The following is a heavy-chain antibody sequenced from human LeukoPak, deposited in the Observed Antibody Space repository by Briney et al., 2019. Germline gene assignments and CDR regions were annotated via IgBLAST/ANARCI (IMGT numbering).Heavy chain of an antibody. D-gene: IGHD3-10*01. J-gene: IGHJ4*02. Sequence: SETLSLTCTVSGGSISSYYWSWIRQPAGKGLEWIGRIYTSGSTNYNPSLKSRVTMSVDTSKNQFSLKLSSVTAADTAVYYCAREGGRGGYYGSGSYYKFDYWGQGTLVTVSS. CDR2: IYTSGST. CDR1: GGSISSYY. CDR3: AREGGRGGYYGSGSYYKFDY. V-gene: IGHV4-4*07.